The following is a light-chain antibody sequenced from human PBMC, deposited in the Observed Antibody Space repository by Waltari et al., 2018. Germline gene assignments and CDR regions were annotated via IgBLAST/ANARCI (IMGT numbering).Light chain of an antibody. CDR2: DVS. Sequence: DIQMTQSPSSLSASVGDRVTTTCQASQNINNYINWYQHKPGKGPKLLIYDVSDLERGVPPRFSGGGFGTEFKLIISSLQPEDAATYYCQQYENLPLTFGGGTTVEI. J-gene: IGKJ4*01. V-gene: IGKV1-33*01. CDR3: QQYENLPLT. CDR1: QNINNY.